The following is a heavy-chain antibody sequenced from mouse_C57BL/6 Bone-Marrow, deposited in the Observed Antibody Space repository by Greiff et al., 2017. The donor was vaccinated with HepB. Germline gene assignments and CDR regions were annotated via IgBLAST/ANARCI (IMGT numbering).Heavy chain of an antibody. CDR1: GFTFSDYG. Sequence: EVKLQESGGGLVKPGGSLKLSCAASGFTFSDYGMHWVRQAPEKGLEWVAYISSGSSTIYYADTVKGRFTISRDNAKNTLVLQMTSLRSEDTAMYYCALLLGAYWGQGTLVTVSA. V-gene: IGHV5-17*01. D-gene: IGHD1-1*01. CDR3: ALLLGAY. J-gene: IGHJ3*01. CDR2: ISSGSSTI.